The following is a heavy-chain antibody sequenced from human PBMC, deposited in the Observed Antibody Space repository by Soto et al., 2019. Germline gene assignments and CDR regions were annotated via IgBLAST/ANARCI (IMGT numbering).Heavy chain of an antibody. V-gene: IGHV1-3*01. J-gene: IGHJ4*02. CDR2: INAGNGNT. Sequence: VASVKVSCKASGYTFTSYAMHWVRQAPGQRLEWMGWINAGNGNTKYSQKFQGRVTITRDTSASTAYMELSSLRSEDTAVYYCARGPSGSYPDYWGQGTLVTVSS. CDR1: GYTFTSYA. D-gene: IGHD1-26*01. CDR3: ARGPSGSYPDY.